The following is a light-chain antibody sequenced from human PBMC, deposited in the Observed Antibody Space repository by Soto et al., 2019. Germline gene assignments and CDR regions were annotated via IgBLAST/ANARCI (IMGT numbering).Light chain of an antibody. J-gene: IGKJ4*01. Sequence: EIVLTQSPGTLSFSPGERATLSCRASQSINNNYLAWYQQKPGQAPRLLIYGASSRATGIPDRFSGSGSGTDFTLTISSLEPEDFAVYYCQQRSSFGGGTKVDIK. V-gene: IGKV3D-20*02. CDR2: GAS. CDR3: QQRSS. CDR1: QSINNNY.